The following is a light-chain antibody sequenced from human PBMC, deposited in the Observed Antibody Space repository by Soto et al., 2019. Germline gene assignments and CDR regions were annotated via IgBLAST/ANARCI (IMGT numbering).Light chain of an antibody. J-gene: IGKJ4*01. Sequence: EIVLTQSPGTLSLSPGERATLSCRASQSVSSSYLAWYQQKPGQAPRLLIYGASSRATGIPDRFSGSGSGTDFTLTISRLEPEDFAVYYCQQLDTFGGGTKVEIK. CDR1: QSVSSSY. V-gene: IGKV3-20*01. CDR3: QQLDT. CDR2: GAS.